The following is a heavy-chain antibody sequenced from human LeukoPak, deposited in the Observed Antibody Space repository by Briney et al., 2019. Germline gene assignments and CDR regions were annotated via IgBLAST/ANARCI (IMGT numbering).Heavy chain of an antibody. CDR2: IRSSSNYI. D-gene: IGHD1-26*01. J-gene: IGHJ3*02. CDR3: ARVGWELLFDAFDI. Sequence: PGGSLRLSCAASGLNFSNYNMNWVRQAPGKGLEWVSSIRSSSNYIYYADLVKGRFTISRDNAKNSLYLQMNSLRAEDTAVYYCARVGWELLFDAFDIWGQGTMVTVSS. V-gene: IGHV3-21*01. CDR1: GLNFSNYN.